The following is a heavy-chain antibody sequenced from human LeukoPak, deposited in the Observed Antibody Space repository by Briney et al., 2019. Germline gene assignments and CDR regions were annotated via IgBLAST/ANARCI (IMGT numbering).Heavy chain of an antibody. D-gene: IGHD3-22*01. CDR1: GGTFSSYT. Sequence: SVKVSCKASGGTFSSYTISWVRQAPGQGLEWMGWIIPILGVANYAQKLQGRVTITADKSTSTAYMELSSLRSEDTAVYYSARSGRDYYDSSGYYLDYWGQGTLVTVSS. CDR2: IIPILGVA. J-gene: IGHJ4*02. V-gene: IGHV1-69*02. CDR3: ARSGRDYYDSSGYYLDY.